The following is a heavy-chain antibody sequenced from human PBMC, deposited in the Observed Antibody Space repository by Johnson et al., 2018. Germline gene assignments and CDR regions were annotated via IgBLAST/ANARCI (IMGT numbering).Heavy chain of an antibody. J-gene: IGHJ1*01. CDR3: ASCYYYHTTSDFPPSVEI. V-gene: IGHV5-51*03. Sequence: VQLVESGAEVKKPGESLTISCTASGYSFTTYWIGWVRQMPGKGLEWLAVIYPGDSDTSYSPSFQGQVTFSADKSISAAYLQWSSLKASDTAMYYCASCYYYHTTSDFPPSVEIWGQGIVVTVSS. CDR2: IYPGDSDT. CDR1: GYSFTTYW. D-gene: IGHD3-22*01.